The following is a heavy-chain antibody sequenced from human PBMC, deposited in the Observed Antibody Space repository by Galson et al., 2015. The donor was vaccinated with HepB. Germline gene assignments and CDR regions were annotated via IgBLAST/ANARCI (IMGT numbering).Heavy chain of an antibody. V-gene: IGHV3-30*02. D-gene: IGHD5-12*01. Sequence: SLRLSCAASGFTFSSYGMHWVRQAPGKGLEWVAFIRYDGSNKYYADSVKGRFTISRDNSKNTLYLQMNSLRAEDTAVYYCARDLSPPGIVATMPYYYYYGMDVWGQGTTVTVSS. CDR3: ARDLSPPGIVATMPYYYYYGMDV. CDR1: GFTFSSYG. J-gene: IGHJ6*02. CDR2: IRYDGSNK.